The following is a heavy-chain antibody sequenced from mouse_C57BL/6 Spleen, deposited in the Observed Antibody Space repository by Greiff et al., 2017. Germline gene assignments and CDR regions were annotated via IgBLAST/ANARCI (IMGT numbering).Heavy chain of an antibody. CDR2: IDPETGGT. CDR1: GYTFTDYE. V-gene: IGHV1-15*01. D-gene: IGHD1-1*01. Sequence: QVQLQQSGAELVRPGASVTLSCKASGYTFTDYEMHWVKQTPVHGLEWIGAIDPETGGTAYNQKFKGKAILTADKSSGTAYMELRSLTSEDSAVYFGTRVSDYYGSGFFADWGEGTLGTVSA. CDR3: TRVSDYYGSGFFAD. J-gene: IGHJ3*01.